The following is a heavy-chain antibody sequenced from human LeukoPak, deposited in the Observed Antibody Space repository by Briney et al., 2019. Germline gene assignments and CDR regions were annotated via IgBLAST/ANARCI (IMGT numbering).Heavy chain of an antibody. J-gene: IGHJ4*02. CDR1: GFTFSSYA. V-gene: IGHV3-23*01. Sequence: GGSLRLSCAVSGFTFSSYATTWVRQAQGTGLERVSAISGTGANTYYADSVKGRFTTSRDNPRSTLYLQMNSLSNEDTAVYYCAYADNNGWYYFDYWGQGTLVTVSS. CDR3: AYADNNGWYYFDY. D-gene: IGHD6-19*01. CDR2: ISGTGANT.